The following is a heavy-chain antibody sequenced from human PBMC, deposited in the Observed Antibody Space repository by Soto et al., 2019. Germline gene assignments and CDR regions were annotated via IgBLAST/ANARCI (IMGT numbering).Heavy chain of an antibody. CDR1: GVSFSDYS. CDR3: ARSGELLQAFDS. CDR2: ITGNSEYK. D-gene: IGHD1-26*01. J-gene: IGHJ4*02. Sequence: GGSLRLSCVVSGVSFSDYSMNWVRQAPGKGLEWVSLITGNSEYKYYAGSVKGRFTVSRDNAKNSLYLQMNSLTVEDTAVYYCARSGELLQAFDSWGQGTLVTVSS. V-gene: IGHV3-21*06.